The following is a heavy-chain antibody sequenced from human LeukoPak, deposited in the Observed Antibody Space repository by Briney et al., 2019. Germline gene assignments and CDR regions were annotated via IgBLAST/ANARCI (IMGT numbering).Heavy chain of an antibody. D-gene: IGHD3-10*01. CDR2: INHSGST. J-gene: IGHJ6*02. CDR3: ARDPYGPGSYAPSYYYYGMDV. V-gene: IGHV4-34*01. CDR1: GGSFSGYY. Sequence: SETLSLTCAVYGGSFSGYYWSWIRQPPGKGLEWIGEINHSGSTNYNPSLKSRVTISVDTSKNQFSLKLSSVTAADTAVYYCARDPYGPGSYAPSYYYYGMDVWGQGTTVTVSS.